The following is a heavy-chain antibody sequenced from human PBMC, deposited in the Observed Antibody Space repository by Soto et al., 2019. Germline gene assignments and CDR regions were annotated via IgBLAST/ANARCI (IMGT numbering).Heavy chain of an antibody. CDR1: GYTFTGYY. CDR3: ARGGGATRNYYYYMDV. J-gene: IGHJ6*03. CDR2: INPNSGGT. V-gene: IGHV1-2*04. Sequence: ASVKVSCKASGYTFTGYYMHWVRQAPGQGLEWMGWINPNSGGTNYAQKFQGWVTMTRDTSISTAYMELSRLRSDDTAVYYCARGGGATRNYYYYMDVWGKGTTVTVSS. D-gene: IGHD3-10*01.